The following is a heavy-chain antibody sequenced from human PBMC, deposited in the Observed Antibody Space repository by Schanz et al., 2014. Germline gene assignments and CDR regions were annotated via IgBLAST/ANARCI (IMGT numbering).Heavy chain of an antibody. V-gene: IGHV1-46*03. J-gene: IGHJ4*02. CDR1: GYTFTSYY. Sequence: QVQLVQSGAEVKKPGASVKVSCKASGYTFTSYYMHWVRQAPGQGLEWMGIINPSGCSTSYAQKFQGRVTMTRDTSTSTVYMYLSSLRSEDTAVYYCARRYSSGWYEFDYWGQGTLVTVSS. D-gene: IGHD6-19*01. CDR2: INPSGCST. CDR3: ARRYSSGWYEFDY.